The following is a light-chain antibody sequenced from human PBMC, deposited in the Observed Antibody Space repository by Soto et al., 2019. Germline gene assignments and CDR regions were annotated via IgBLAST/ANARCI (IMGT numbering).Light chain of an antibody. J-gene: IGKJ5*01. CDR3: QQFNNYIT. CDR1: QVISSA. Sequence: AIQLTQSPSSRSASVGERVTITCRASQVISSALAWYQQKPGKAPKLLIYDASSLESGVPSRFSGSGSGTDFTLTISSLQPEDFATYYCQQFNNYITFGQGTRL. V-gene: IGKV1D-13*01. CDR2: DAS.